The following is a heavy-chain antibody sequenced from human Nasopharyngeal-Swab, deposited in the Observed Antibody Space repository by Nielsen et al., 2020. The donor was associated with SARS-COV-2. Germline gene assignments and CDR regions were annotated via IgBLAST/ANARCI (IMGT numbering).Heavy chain of an antibody. CDR3: ARERGYYDSSGSLDY. CDR1: GGSISSYY. V-gene: IGHV4-59*01. D-gene: IGHD3-22*01. Sequence: SETLSLTCTVSGGSISSYYWSWIRQPPGKGLEWIGYIYYSGSTNYNPSLKSRVTISVDTSKNQFSLKLRSVTAADTAVYYCARERGYYDSSGSLDYWGQGTLVTVSS. CDR2: IYYSGST. J-gene: IGHJ4*02.